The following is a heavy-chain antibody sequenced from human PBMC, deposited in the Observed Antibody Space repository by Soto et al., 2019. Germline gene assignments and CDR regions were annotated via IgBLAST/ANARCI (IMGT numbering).Heavy chain of an antibody. CDR2: ISYDGSNK. CDR3: ARGPTSKPTNYYGSGSYSD. J-gene: IGHJ4*02. D-gene: IGHD3-10*01. CDR1: GFTFSSYA. V-gene: IGHV3-30-3*01. Sequence: XGSLRLSCAASGFTFSSYAMHWVRQAPGKGLEWVAVISYDGSNKYYADSVKGRFTISRDNSKNTLYLQMNSLRAEDTAVYYCARGPTSKPTNYYGSGSYSDWGQGTLVTVSS.